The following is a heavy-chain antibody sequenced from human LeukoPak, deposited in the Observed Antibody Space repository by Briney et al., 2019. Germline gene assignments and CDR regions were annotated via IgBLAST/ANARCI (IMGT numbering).Heavy chain of an antibody. D-gene: IGHD2-2*01. CDR3: ARVGNYCSSTSCYRGWFDP. Sequence: PSETLSLTCAVYGGSLSGYYWSWIRQPPGKGLEWIGEINHSGSTNYKPSLKSRVTISVDTSKNQFSLKLSSVTAADTAVYYCARVGNYCSSTSCYRGWFDPWGQGTLVTVSS. J-gene: IGHJ5*02. CDR1: GGSLSGYY. CDR2: INHSGST. V-gene: IGHV4-34*01.